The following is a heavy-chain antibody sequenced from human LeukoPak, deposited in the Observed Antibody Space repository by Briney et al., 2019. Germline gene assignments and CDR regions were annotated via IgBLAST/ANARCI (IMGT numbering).Heavy chain of an antibody. Sequence: ASVKVSCKASGYTFTSYYMHWVRQAPGQGLEWMGIINPSGGSTSYAQKFQGRVTMTRDMSTSTVYMELSSLRSEATAVYYCARDHSSSWLFDYWGQGTLVTVSS. CDR1: GYTFTSYY. CDR3: ARDHSSSWLFDY. D-gene: IGHD6-13*01. J-gene: IGHJ4*02. V-gene: IGHV1-46*01. CDR2: INPSGGST.